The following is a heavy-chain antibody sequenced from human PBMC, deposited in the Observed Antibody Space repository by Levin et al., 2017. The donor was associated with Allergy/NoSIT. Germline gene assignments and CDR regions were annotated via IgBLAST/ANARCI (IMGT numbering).Heavy chain of an antibody. V-gene: IGHV2-5*02. D-gene: IGHD5-12*01. CDR1: GFSLSPSGVG. J-gene: IGHJ4*02. CDR3: AHLTYADSGYDD. CDR2: IYWDDDK. Sequence: SGPTLVKPTQTLTLTCTFSGFSLSPSGVGVGWIRQPPGKALEWLALIYWDDDKRYSPSLKSRLTITKDTSKNQVVLTMTNMDPVDTATYCCAHLTYADSGYDDWGQGTLVTVSS.